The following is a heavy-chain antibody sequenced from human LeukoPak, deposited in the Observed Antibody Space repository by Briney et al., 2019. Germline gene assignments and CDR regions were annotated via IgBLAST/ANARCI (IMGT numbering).Heavy chain of an antibody. CDR2: ISGSDGST. J-gene: IGHJ4*02. D-gene: IGHD3-22*01. CDR3: AKERRITMIVVVIKESYFDY. Sequence: QPGGSLRLSCAASGFTVSANYMSWVRQAPGKGLEWVSAISGSDGSTYYADSVKGRFTIPGDNSKNTLYLQMNSLRAEDTAVYYCAKERRITMIVVVIKESYFDYWGQGTLVTVSS. CDR1: GFTVSANY. V-gene: IGHV3-23*01.